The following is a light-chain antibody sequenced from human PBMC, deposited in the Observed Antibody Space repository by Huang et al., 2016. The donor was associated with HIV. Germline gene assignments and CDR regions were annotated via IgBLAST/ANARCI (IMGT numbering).Light chain of an antibody. J-gene: IGKJ2*01. CDR2: LGS. V-gene: IGKV2-28*01. Sequence: DIVMTQSPLSLPVTPGEPASISCRSSQSLLHSNGYNYWDWYLQKPGQSPQLLIYLGSNRASGVPDRFSGSGSGTDFTLKISRVEADDVGVYYCMQALQTPRTFGQGTKLEIK. CDR3: MQALQTPRT. CDR1: QSLLHSNGYNY.